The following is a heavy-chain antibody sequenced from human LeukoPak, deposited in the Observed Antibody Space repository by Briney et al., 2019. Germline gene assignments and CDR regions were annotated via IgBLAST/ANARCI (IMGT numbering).Heavy chain of an antibody. CDR3: ASGSGSYSGDY. Sequence: ASVKVSCKASGYTFTSYGISWVRQAPGQGLEWMGWISAYNGNTNYAQKLQGRVTMTTDTSTSTAHMELRSLRSDDTAVYYCASGSGSYSGDYWGQGTLVTVSS. V-gene: IGHV1-18*01. CDR2: ISAYNGNT. J-gene: IGHJ4*02. D-gene: IGHD1-26*01. CDR1: GYTFTSYG.